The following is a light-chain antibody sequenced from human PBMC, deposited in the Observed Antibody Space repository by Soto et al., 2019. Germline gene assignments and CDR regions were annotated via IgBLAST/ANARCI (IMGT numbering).Light chain of an antibody. CDR1: QSISSN. V-gene: IGKV3-20*01. CDR3: QRYGSSPLIT. Sequence: EIVMTQSPATLSVSPGEIATLYFSASQSISSNLAFYQQKPGQAPRLLMFRTSSRATGFPARFSGSGSGTDFTLTISRLEPEDFAVYFCQRYGSSPLITFGQGTRLEIK. CDR2: RTS. J-gene: IGKJ5*01.